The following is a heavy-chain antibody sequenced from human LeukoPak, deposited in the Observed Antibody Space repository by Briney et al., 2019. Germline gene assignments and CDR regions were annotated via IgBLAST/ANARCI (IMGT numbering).Heavy chain of an antibody. J-gene: IGHJ6*03. Sequence: PSETLSLTCTVSGGSISSYYWSWIRQPPGKGLEWIGYIYYSGSTNYNPSLKSRVTISVDTSKNQFSLQLNSVTPEDTAVYYCARSPVAGIFTQGHMDVWGKGTTVTISS. D-gene: IGHD6-19*01. CDR2: IYYSGST. CDR1: GGSISSYY. V-gene: IGHV4-59*12. CDR3: ARSPVAGIFTQGHMDV.